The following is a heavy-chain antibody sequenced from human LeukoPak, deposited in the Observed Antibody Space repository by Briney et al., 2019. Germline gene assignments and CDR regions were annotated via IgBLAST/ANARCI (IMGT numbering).Heavy chain of an antibody. CDR3: AKGSGYSSGSLFDY. D-gene: IGHD6-19*01. CDR2: INSDGINT. V-gene: IGHV3-74*01. Sequence: GGSLRLSCAASGFTFSNYWMHWVRQAPGKGLVWVSRINSDGINTSYADSVKGRFTISRDNAKNTLNLQMNSLRAEDTAVYYCAKGSGYSSGSLFDYWGQGTLVTVPS. J-gene: IGHJ4*02. CDR1: GFTFSNYW.